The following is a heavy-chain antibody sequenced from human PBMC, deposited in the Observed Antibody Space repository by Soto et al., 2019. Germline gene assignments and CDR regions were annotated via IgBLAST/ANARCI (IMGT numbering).Heavy chain of an antibody. CDR3: AKDAVYNDGLWLMDS. V-gene: IGHV3-23*01. CDR1: GFTIITYA. CDR2: VVGSGGEI. Sequence: GSLRLSCAASGFTIITYAITFFRQSPLKGLECVSGVVGSGGEIYYADSVKGRFTISKDNSKNTLYLQMNSLRDEDTAAYYCAKDAVYNDGLWLMDSWGQGTLVTVSS. D-gene: IGHD2-21*01. J-gene: IGHJ5*02.